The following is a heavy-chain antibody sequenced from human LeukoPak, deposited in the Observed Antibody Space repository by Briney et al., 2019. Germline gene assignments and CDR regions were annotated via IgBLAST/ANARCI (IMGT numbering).Heavy chain of an antibody. CDR2: IYYSGYT. V-gene: IGHV4-39*01. J-gene: IGHJ6*02. D-gene: IGHD2-15*01. CDR1: GDSISICTYY. Sequence: SETLSLTCTVSGDSISICTYYWGWIRQLPGKGLELIGSIYYSGYTYHNASLESRVTMSVDTSKNQFSLKLTSVTAADTAVYYCATSGPGYYYGMDVWGQGTTVTVSS. CDR3: ATSGPGYYYGMDV.